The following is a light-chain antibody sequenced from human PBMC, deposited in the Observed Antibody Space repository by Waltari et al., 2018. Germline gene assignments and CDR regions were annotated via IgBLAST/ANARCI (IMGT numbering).Light chain of an antibody. CDR2: SVD. Sequence: SSELTQDPAVSVALGQTVRITCQGDSLTTYAANWYQQRPGQAPILVIFSVDDRPSGIPDQFSGSSSGDTASLTITGAQAEDEADYYCNSRDPTTNAVVFGGGTRLTVL. V-gene: IGLV3-19*01. CDR3: NSRDPTTNAVV. J-gene: IGLJ2*01. CDR1: SLTTYA.